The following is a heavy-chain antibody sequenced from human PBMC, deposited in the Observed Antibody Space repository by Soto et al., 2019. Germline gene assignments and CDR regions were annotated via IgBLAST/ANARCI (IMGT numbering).Heavy chain of an antibody. J-gene: IGHJ4*02. D-gene: IGHD2-8*02. CDR3: ARDKITGLFDY. CDR1: GGSFSGYY. Sequence: QVQLQQWGAGLLKPSETLSLTCAVYGGSFSGYYCTWIRQPPGTGLEWIGEINHSGSTNYNPSLKIRVTISVDTSKNQFSLKLTSVTAADTAVYYCARDKITGLFDYWGQGTLVTVSS. V-gene: IGHV4-34*01. CDR2: INHSGST.